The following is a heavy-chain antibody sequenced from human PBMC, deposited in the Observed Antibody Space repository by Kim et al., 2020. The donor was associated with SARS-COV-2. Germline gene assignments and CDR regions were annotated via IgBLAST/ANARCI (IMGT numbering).Heavy chain of an antibody. Sequence: GGSLRLSCAASGFTFSSYAMSWVRQAPGKGLEWVSAISGSGGSTYYADSVKGRFTISRDNSKNTLYLQMNSLRAEDTAVYYWAKILTLHVVANPGRFGDAFDIWGQGTMVTVSS. CDR1: GFTFSSYA. J-gene: IGHJ3*02. D-gene: IGHD2-21*01. CDR2: ISGSGGST. V-gene: IGHV3-23*01. CDR3: AKILTLHVVANPGRFGDAFDI.